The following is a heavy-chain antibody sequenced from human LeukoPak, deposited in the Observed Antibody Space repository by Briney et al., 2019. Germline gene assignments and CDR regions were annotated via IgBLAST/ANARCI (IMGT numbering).Heavy chain of an antibody. J-gene: IGHJ5*02. D-gene: IGHD2-21*02. V-gene: IGHV1-18*01. CDR2: INTDNGNT. CDR1: GYAFNTYG. Sequence: ASVKVSCKASGYAFNTYGISWMRQAPGQRPEWMGWINTDNGNTKYAQKFQGRVTMTTDTSTSTAYMELSSLRSDDTAVYYCARKGCTGDCYRFDPWGQGTLVTVSS. CDR3: ARKGCTGDCYRFDP.